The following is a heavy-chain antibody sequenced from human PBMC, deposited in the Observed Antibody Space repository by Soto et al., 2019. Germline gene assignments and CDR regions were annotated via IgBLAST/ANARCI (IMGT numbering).Heavy chain of an antibody. Sequence: SETLSLTCPVSGDSISRSSNYWGWLRQPPGKGLEWIGSIYYGGSTYYNPSLKSRVTISVDTSRNQFSLKLTSVTTADTAVYYCARHDGTVTLNWFDPWGQGSLVTVSS. CDR2: IYYGGST. CDR3: ARHDGTVTLNWFDP. CDR1: GDSISRSSNY. J-gene: IGHJ5*02. V-gene: IGHV4-39*01. D-gene: IGHD4-17*01.